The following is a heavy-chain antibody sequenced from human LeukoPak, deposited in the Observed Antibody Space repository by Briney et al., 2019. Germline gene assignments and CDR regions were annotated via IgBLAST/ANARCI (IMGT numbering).Heavy chain of an antibody. Sequence: SETLSLTCTVSGGSISSYYWSWIRQPPGKGLEWIGYIYYSGSTNYNPSLKSRVTISVDTSKNQFSLKLSSVTAADTAVYYCARSVYDFWSGYYGIWGQGTLVTVSS. CDR2: IYYSGST. CDR3: ARSVYDFWSGYYGI. D-gene: IGHD3-3*01. J-gene: IGHJ4*02. CDR1: GGSISSYY. V-gene: IGHV4-59*01.